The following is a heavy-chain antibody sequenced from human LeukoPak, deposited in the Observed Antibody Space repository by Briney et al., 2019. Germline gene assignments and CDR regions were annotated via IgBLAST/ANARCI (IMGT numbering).Heavy chain of an antibody. V-gene: IGHV3-7*01. J-gene: IGHJ4*02. Sequence: GGSLRLSCAASGFTFSNAWMSWVRQAPGKGLEWVANIKQDGSEKYYVDSVKGRFTISRDNAKNSLYLQMNSLRAEDTAVYYCARDLTPSYFPIRSTETRVGDWGQGTLVTVSS. CDR3: ARDLTPSYFPIRSTETRVGD. CDR2: IKQDGSEK. D-gene: IGHD2-2*01. CDR1: GFTFSNAW.